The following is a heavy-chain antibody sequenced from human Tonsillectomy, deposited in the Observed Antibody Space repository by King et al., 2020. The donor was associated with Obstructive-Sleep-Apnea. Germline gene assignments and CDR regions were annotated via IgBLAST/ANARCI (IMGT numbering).Heavy chain of an antibody. D-gene: IGHD6-19*01. CDR2: IISICNTI. V-gene: IGHV3-11*01. CDR3: ARDGPYASGWDFDS. CDR1: GFTLSDYY. J-gene: IGHJ4*02. Sequence: VQLVESGGGLVRPGGSLRLSCAASGFTLSDYYMSWIRQVSVTGLEWISHIISICNTIYHADSVKGRFTISRANAKNSLLLQMNSLRAEDTAVYYCARDGPYASGWDFDSWGQGTLVTVSS.